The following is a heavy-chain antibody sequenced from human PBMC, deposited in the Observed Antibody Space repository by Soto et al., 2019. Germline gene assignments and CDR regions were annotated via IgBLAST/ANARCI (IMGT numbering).Heavy chain of an antibody. CDR3: AKDRALENQTPYGMDV. J-gene: IGHJ6*02. D-gene: IGHD2-2*01. CDR2: ISGRGDHR. Sequence: EMQLLESGGGLGQPGGSLRLSCVASPITVYNFAAMSWFRQTPERGLEWVSTISGRGDHRYYADSVKGRFTISRDNSKNRLYLQMDGLRVDDTAVYYCAKDRALENQTPYGMDVWGQGTTVTV. V-gene: IGHV3-23*01. CDR1: PITVYNFAA.